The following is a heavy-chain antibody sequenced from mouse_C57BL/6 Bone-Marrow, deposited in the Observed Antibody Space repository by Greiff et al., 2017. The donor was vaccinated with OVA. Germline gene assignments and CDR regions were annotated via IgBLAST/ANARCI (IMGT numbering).Heavy chain of an antibody. D-gene: IGHD2-3*01. Sequence: VQLQQSGPELVKPGASVNIPCKASGYTFTDYNMDWVKQSHGKSLEWIGDINPNNGGTIYNQKFKGKATLTVDKSSSTAYMELRSLTSEDTAVYYCARDGYSPFGYWGQGTTLTVSS. CDR2: INPNNGGT. CDR1: GYTFTDYN. J-gene: IGHJ2*01. CDR3: ARDGYSPFGY. V-gene: IGHV1-18*01.